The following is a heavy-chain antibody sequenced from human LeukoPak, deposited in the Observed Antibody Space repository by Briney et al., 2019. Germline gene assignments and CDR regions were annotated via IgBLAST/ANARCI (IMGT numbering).Heavy chain of an antibody. CDR1: GFTFSNAW. CDR2: IKSKTDGGTT. Sequence: GGSLRLSCAASGFTFSNAWMSWVRQAPGKGLEWVGRIKSKTDGGTTDYAAPVKGRFTISGDDSKNTLYLQMNSLKTEDTAVYYCTTDRSSTTGDWFDPWGQGTLVTVSS. V-gene: IGHV3-15*01. J-gene: IGHJ5*02. CDR3: TTDRSSTTGDWFDP. D-gene: IGHD2-2*01.